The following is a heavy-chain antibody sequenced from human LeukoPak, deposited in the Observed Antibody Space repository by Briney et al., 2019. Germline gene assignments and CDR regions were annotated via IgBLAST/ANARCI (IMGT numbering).Heavy chain of an antibody. Sequence: ASVKASCKASVYTFTSYGISWVRQAPGQGLEWMGWISYYNGNKNYAQKLQGRVTMTTDTSTSTVYMELRSLRSDDTAVYYCARDPPGIAVAGEGDYWGQGTLVTVSS. J-gene: IGHJ4*02. V-gene: IGHV1-18*01. CDR1: VYTFTSYG. D-gene: IGHD6-19*01. CDR2: ISYYNGNK. CDR3: ARDPPGIAVAGEGDY.